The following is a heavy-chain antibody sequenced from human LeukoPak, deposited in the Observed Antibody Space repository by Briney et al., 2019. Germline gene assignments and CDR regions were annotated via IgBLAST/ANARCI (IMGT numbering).Heavy chain of an antibody. D-gene: IGHD5-18*01. V-gene: IGHV4-4*07. CDR1: GGSISSYY. CDR2: IYTSGST. Sequence: PSETLSLTCTVSGGSISSYYWSWIRQPAGKGLEWIGRIYTSGSTNYNPTLKSRVTMSVDTSKNQFSLKLSSVTAADTAVYYCAVGETAMVTDYWGQGTLVTVSS. CDR3: AVGETAMVTDY. J-gene: IGHJ4*02.